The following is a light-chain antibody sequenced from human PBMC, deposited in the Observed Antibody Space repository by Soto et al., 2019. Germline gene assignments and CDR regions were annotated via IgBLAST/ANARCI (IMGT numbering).Light chain of an antibody. J-gene: IGKJ1*01. V-gene: IGKV1-8*01. CDR2: AAS. Sequence: IRMAQSPTSLSASTGDRVTNNCRASQGISSYLAWYQQKPGKAPKLLIYAASTLQSGVPSRFSGSGSGTDLTLTISCLQSEDFATYYCQQYYSYPRTFGQGTKVDIK. CDR1: QGISSY. CDR3: QQYYSYPRT.